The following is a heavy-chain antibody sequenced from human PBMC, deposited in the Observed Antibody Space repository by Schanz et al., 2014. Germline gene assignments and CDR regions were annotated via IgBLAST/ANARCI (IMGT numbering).Heavy chain of an antibody. D-gene: IGHD1-1*01. V-gene: IGHV3-21*01. CDR1: GFAFSSFA. Sequence: EVHLLDSGGGLVQPGGSLRLSCAASGFAFSSFAMTWVRQAPGRGLEWVSSISTSGTYMYIADSLKGRLTISRDDAKKSMYLEMNSLRAEDTALYYCARDRRNADLDYWGQGTLVTVSS. J-gene: IGHJ4*02. CDR2: ISTSGTYM. CDR3: ARDRRNADLDY.